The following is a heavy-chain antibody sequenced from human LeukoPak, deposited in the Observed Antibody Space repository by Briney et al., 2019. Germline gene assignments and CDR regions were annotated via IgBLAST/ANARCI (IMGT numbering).Heavy chain of an antibody. J-gene: IGHJ4*02. V-gene: IGHV3-74*01. CDR2: INSDGSST. D-gene: IGHD3-10*01. CDR3: GRGRLYGSGTYYVFDY. CDR1: GFTFSSYW. Sequence: GGSLRLSCAASGFTFSSYWMHWVRQAPGKGLVWVSRINSDGSSTSYADSVKGRFTISRDNSKNTVYVQMNSLRDEDTAVYYCGRGRLYGSGTYYVFDYWGRGTLVTVSS.